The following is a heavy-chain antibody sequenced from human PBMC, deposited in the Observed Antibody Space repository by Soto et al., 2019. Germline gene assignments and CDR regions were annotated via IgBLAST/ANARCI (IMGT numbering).Heavy chain of an antibody. V-gene: IGHV3-30*18. J-gene: IGHJ4*02. Sequence: QVQLVESGGGVVQPGRSLRLSCAASGFTFSHYAMHWVRQAPGKGLEWVALMSYDGSNEYYADSVKGRFTISRDNSKNWLYLQMNSLRAEDTAVYCCAKDGSHNFDYWGQGPLFTVSS. D-gene: IGHD1-26*01. CDR3: AKDGSHNFDY. CDR1: GFTFSHYA. CDR2: MSYDGSNE.